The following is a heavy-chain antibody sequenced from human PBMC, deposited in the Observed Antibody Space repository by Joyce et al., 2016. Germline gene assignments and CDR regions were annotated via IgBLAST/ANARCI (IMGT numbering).Heavy chain of an antibody. Sequence: QVQLQEWGAGLLTPSETLSLTCAVYGGSLSGYYWSWTRQAPGMGLEWIGEVNERGRTNYNPALKSRATTAMETSKNQFTRRLAAVTAADTAVYFCAGARRGIILARGEMGEYLQHWGRGTVVIVS. CDR1: GGSLSGYY. CDR3: AGARRGIILARGEMGEYLQH. V-gene: IGHV4-34*01. D-gene: IGHD3-10*01. J-gene: IGHJ1*01. CDR2: VNERGRT.